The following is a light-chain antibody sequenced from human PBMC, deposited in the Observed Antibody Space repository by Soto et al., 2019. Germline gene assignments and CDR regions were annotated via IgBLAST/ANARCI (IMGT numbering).Light chain of an antibody. CDR3: LQDYNYPLT. CDR2: AAS. V-gene: IGKV1-6*01. Sequence: AIQMTQSPSSLSASVGDRVTITCRASQGIRNDLGWYQQKPGKAPKLLIYAASSLQSGVPSRFSGRVSGTDFTLTISSVQPEDFATYYCLQDYNYPLTFGGGTKVEIK. CDR1: QGIRND. J-gene: IGKJ4*01.